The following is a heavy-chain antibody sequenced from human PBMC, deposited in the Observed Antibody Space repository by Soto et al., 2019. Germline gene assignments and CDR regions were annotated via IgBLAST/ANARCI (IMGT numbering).Heavy chain of an antibody. CDR3: ARAKSAYDILTGYSAGAFDY. J-gene: IGHJ4*02. CDR1: GFTFSSYD. Sequence: ESGGGLVQPGGSLRLSCAASGFTFSSYDMHWVRQATGKGLEWVSAIGTAGDTYYPGSVKGRFTISRENAKNSLYLQMNSLRAGDTAVYYCARAKSAYDILTGYSAGAFDYWGQGTLVTVSS. CDR2: IGTAGDT. V-gene: IGHV3-13*01. D-gene: IGHD3-9*01.